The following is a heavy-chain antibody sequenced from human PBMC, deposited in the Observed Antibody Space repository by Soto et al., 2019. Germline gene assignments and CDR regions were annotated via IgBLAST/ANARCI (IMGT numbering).Heavy chain of an antibody. V-gene: IGHV2-5*02. J-gene: IGHJ3*02. CDR1: GFSLSTSGVG. CDR2: IYWDDDK. D-gene: IGHD3-22*01. Sequence: QITLKESGPTLVKPTQTLTLTCTFSGFSLSTSGVGVGWIRQPPGKALEWLALIYWDDDKRYSPSLKSRLTITKDTSKNQVVLTMTNMDPVDTATYYCAHSTYYYDSRSKHAFDIWGQGTMVTVSS. CDR3: AHSTYYYDSRSKHAFDI.